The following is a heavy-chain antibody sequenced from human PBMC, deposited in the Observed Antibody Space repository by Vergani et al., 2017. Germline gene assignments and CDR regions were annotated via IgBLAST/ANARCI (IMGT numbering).Heavy chain of an antibody. D-gene: IGHD3-10*01. CDR2: TYYRSKWYT. CDR1: GDSVSSNSAT. Sequence: QVQLQQSGPGLVKPSQTLSLTCAISGDSVSSNSATWIWIRQSPSRGLEWLGRTYYRSKWYTDYAVSVKSRITINPDTSKNQFSLQLNSVAPEDTAVYYCGRGGGEIDYWGQGTLVTVSS. CDR3: GRGGGEIDY. J-gene: IGHJ4*02. V-gene: IGHV6-1*01.